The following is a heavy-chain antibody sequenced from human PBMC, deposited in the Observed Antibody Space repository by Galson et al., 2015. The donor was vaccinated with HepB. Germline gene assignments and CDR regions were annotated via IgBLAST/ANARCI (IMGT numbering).Heavy chain of an antibody. CDR3: ATRVVFKSHALDI. D-gene: IGHD3-10*01. J-gene: IGHJ3*02. CDR2: IIPVLGAT. CDR1: GGSFSTFT. V-gene: IGHV1-69*13. Sequence: SVKVSCKASGGSFSTFTINWMRQAPGQGLEWVGGIIPVLGATNSGQKFQGRVTITADESTNTAYMELSSLRSEDTAVYYCATRVVFKSHALDIWGQGTMVTVSS.